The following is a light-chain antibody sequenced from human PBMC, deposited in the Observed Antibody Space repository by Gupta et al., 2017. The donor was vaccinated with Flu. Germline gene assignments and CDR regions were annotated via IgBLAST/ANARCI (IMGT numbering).Light chain of an antibody. V-gene: IGLV2-14*01. CDR1: SSDVGRSNS. Sequence: HSALTQLASVSGSPGQQITISCTGTSSDVGRSNSVSWYQQHPGKAPKLIIYDVSSRPSGISSRFSGSKSGNTASLTISGLEAEDETDYYCSSYTSTSTFYVFGTGTKVTVL. CDR2: DVS. CDR3: SSYTSTSTFYV. J-gene: IGLJ1*01.